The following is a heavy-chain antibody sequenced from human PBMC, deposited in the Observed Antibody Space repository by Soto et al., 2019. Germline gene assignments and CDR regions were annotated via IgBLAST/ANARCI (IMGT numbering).Heavy chain of an antibody. J-gene: IGHJ4*01. CDR2: ISYDGNIK. V-gene: IGHV3-30*03. CDR1: GITLSTYG. D-gene: IGHD2-21*02. Sequence: QVQPVESGGGVVQPGRSLRLSCTAAGITLSTYGMHWVRQAPGKGLEWVAGISYDGNIKDYADSVKGRFTISRDNSKNTLYVQMNSLRADDTAVYYCAGGDSGHYYVDYWCHGTLVTVSS. CDR3: AGGDSGHYYVDY.